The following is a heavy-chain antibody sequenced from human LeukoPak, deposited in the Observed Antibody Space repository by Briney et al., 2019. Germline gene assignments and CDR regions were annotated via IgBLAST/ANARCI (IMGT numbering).Heavy chain of an antibody. CDR3: ARDVGRWLQLLAFDI. D-gene: IGHD5-24*01. J-gene: IGHJ3*02. Sequence: GGSLRLSCAASGFTFSDYYMSWIRQAPGKGLEWVSYISSSGSTIYYADSVKGRFTISRDTAKNSLYLKMTILRAEDTAVYYCARDVGRWLQLLAFDIWGQGTMVTVSS. CDR1: GFTFSDYY. V-gene: IGHV3-11*04. CDR2: ISSSGSTI.